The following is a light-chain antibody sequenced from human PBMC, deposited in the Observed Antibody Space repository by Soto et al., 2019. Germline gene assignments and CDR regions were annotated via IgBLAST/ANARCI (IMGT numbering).Light chain of an antibody. J-gene: IGKJ2*01. V-gene: IGKV3-15*01. CDR1: QSVSSH. CDR3: QQHQSWPPTYT. CDR2: DAS. Sequence: EIVMTQSPATLSVSPGERATLSCRASQSVSSHLVWYQQKPGQAPRLLIHDASTRATGIPARFSGSGSGTEFTLTISSLQSEDFAVCFCQQHQSWPPTYTFGQGTRLEIK.